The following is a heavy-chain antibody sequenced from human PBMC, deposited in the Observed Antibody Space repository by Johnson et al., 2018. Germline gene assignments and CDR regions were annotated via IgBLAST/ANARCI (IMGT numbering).Heavy chain of an antibody. Sequence: VQLVESGGGLVQPGGSLRLSCAASGFTFNRYWMSWVRQAPGKGLEWVANIKQDGSEKHYVDSVKGRFTISRDNSKNTLYLQTHSLTAEDTAVYYCAKEPNNYYYYHMDVWGKGTTVTVSS. V-gene: IGHV3-7*01. CDR1: GFTFNRYW. J-gene: IGHJ6*03. D-gene: IGHD1/OR15-1a*01. CDR2: IKQDGSEK. CDR3: AKEPNNYYYYHMDV.